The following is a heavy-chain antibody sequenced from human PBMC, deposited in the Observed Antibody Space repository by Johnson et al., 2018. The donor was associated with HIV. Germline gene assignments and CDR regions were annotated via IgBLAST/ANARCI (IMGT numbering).Heavy chain of an antibody. J-gene: IGHJ3*02. CDR1: GFTVSSNY. CDR3: ADAPYSAFDI. CDR2: IYSGGST. D-gene: IGHD5-12*01. Sequence: VQLVESGGGLVQPGGSLRLSCEASGFTVSSNYMNWVRQAPGKGLEWVSVIYSGGSTYYEDSVKGRFTISRDTAKNTLYLQMNNLRPEDTAVYYCADAPYSAFDIWGQGTMVTVSS. V-gene: IGHV3-66*02.